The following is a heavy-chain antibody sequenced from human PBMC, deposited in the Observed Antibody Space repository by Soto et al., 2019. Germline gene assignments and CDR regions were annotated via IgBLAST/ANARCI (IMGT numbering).Heavy chain of an antibody. V-gene: IGHV3-9*01. CDR1: GFIFDDFA. CDR2: ISWNSDSI. D-gene: IGHD3-3*01. J-gene: IGHJ4*02. CDR3: TKVGGLYDFWSGPLHFDL. Sequence: EAQLVESAGGLVQPGRSLRLSCAGSGFIFDDFAIHWVRQAPGKGLEWVSGISWNSDSIGYADSVKGRLTISRDNAKDSRYLQMNRLRVEATALYYCTKVGGLYDFWSGPLHFDLWGQGTLVTVSS.